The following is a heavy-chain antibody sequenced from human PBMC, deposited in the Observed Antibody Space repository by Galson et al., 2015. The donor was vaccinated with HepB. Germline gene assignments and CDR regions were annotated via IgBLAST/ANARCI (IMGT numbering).Heavy chain of an antibody. V-gene: IGHV3-7*01. CDR2: IMQDGSEK. J-gene: IGHJ4*02. CDR1: GFTFSSYW. CDR3: ARDHDIVVVPAAMRSAYYSDY. Sequence: SLRLSCAASGFTFSSYWMSWVRQAPGKGLEWVANIMQDGSEKYYVDSVKGRFTISRDNAKNSLYLQMNSLRAEDTAVYYCARDHDIVVVPAAMRSAYYSDYWGQGTLVTVSS. D-gene: IGHD2-2*01.